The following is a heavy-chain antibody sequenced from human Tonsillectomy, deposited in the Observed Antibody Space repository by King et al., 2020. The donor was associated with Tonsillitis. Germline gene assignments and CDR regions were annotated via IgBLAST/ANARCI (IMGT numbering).Heavy chain of an antibody. D-gene: IGHD3-22*01. CDR3: ASAYYGSSGFYLGLPFDY. CDR2: IIPIFGTA. V-gene: IGHV1-69*01. Sequence: QLVQSGAEVKKPGSSVKVSCKASGGTFSSFAISWVRQAPGQGLEWMGGIIPIFGTANYAQKFQGRVTITADESTSTAYMELSLRSEDTAVYYCASAYYGSSGFYLGLPFDYWGQGTLVTVSS. J-gene: IGHJ4*02. CDR1: GGTFSSFA.